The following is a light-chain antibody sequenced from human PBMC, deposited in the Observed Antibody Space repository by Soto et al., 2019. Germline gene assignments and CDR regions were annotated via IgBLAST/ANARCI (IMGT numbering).Light chain of an antibody. Sequence: IVMTQSPATLSVSPGERATLSCRASQSVATNLAWYQQKPGQPPRLLLYEASTRATGIPARFSGSGTGTEFTLTISSLQSEDFAVYYCQHRNHWPSFGQGTSLEIK. CDR2: EAS. J-gene: IGKJ2*01. CDR1: QSVATN. CDR3: QHRNHWPS. V-gene: IGKV3-15*01.